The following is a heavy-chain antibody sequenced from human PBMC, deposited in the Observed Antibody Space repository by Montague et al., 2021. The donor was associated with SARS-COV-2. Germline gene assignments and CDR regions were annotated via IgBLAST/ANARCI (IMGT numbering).Heavy chain of an antibody. Sequence: SETLSLTCAVYGGSFSDYYWSWVRRPPGKGLEWIGDINHRGNTNVSPNLKGRVTISVDTSKNQFSLKLTSVTAADSAVYYCARGQSGSYSGGWVPVALFDFYHYMDIWGRGTTVAVSS. CDR2: INHRGNT. V-gene: IGHV4-34*01. CDR3: ARGQSGSYSGGWVPVALFDFYHYMDI. J-gene: IGHJ6*03. D-gene: IGHD6-25*01. CDR1: GGSFSDYY.